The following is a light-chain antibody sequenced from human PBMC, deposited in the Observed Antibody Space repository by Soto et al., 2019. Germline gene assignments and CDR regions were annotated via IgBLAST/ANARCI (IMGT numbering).Light chain of an antibody. CDR2: GAS. V-gene: IGKV3-15*01. J-gene: IGKJ4*01. CDR3: QQANAFT. Sequence: EIVMTQSPATLSVSPGETVTFSCRASQSVRSNLAWYQQKPGQAPRLLTYGASTRATGIPARFSGSGSGTEFTLTITSLQPEDFATYYCQQANAFTFGGGTKVDI. CDR1: QSVRSN.